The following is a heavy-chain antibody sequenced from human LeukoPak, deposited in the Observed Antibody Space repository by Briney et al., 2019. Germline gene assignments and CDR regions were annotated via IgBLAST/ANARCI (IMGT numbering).Heavy chain of an antibody. CDR1: GYTFTSYH. D-gene: IGHD6-19*01. Sequence: GASVKVSCKASGYTFTSYHMHWVRQAPGQGLEWMGMINPSGGTTSYAQKFQGRVTMTRDTSTSTVYMELSSLRSEDTAVYFCASGWSITGWYNNWFDPWGQGTLVTVSS. CDR3: ASGWSITGWYNNWFDP. CDR2: INPSGGTT. V-gene: IGHV1-46*01. J-gene: IGHJ5*02.